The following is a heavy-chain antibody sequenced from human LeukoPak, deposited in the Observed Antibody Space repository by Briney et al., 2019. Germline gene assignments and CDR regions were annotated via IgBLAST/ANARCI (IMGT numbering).Heavy chain of an antibody. V-gene: IGHV4-38-2*02. Sequence: SETLSLTCTVSGYSISSGYYWGWIRQPPGKGLEWIGSIYHSGSTYYNPSLKSRVTISVDTSKNQFSLKLSSVTAADTAVYYCARAGPSYSSGWLFDYWGQGTLVTVSS. CDR2: IYHSGST. CDR1: GYSISSGYY. CDR3: ARAGPSYSSGWLFDY. J-gene: IGHJ4*02. D-gene: IGHD6-19*01.